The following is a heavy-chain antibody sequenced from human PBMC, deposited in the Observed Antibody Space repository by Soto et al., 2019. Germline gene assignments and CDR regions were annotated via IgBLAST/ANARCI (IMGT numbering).Heavy chain of an antibody. Sequence: VASVKVSCKASGYTFTGYYMHWVRQAPGQGLEWMGWINPNSGGTNYAQKFQGWVTMTRDTSISTAYMELSRLRSDDTAVYYCARAGVVVPAAIDYYYYGMDVWGQGTTVTVSS. D-gene: IGHD2-2*01. CDR1: GYTFTGYY. J-gene: IGHJ6*02. CDR3: ARAGVVVPAAIDYYYYGMDV. V-gene: IGHV1-2*04. CDR2: INPNSGGT.